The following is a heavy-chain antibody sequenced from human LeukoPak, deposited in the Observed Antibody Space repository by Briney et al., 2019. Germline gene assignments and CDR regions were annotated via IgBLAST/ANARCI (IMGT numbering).Heavy chain of an antibody. V-gene: IGHV3-30*03. CDR3: ARVYQLPVYYFDY. CDR2: ISYGGSNK. Sequence: GRSLRLSCAASGFTFSTYGMHWIRQAPGKGLEWVAVISYGGSNKYYADSVKGRFTISKDNAKNSLYLQMNSLRAEDTALYYCARVYQLPVYYFDYWGQGTLVTVSS. J-gene: IGHJ4*02. CDR1: GFTFSTYG. D-gene: IGHD2-2*01.